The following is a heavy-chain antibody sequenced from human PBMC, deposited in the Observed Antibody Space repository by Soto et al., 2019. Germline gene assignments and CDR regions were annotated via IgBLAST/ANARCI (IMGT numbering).Heavy chain of an antibody. CDR2: ISYDGFKK. J-gene: IGHJ4*02. CDR3: ARDLGVGHRFDS. V-gene: IGHV3-30-3*01. D-gene: IGHD3-16*01. CDR1: GFTFNNYA. Sequence: QVQLVESGGGVVQPGRSLRLSCAACGFTFNNYAMHWVRQAPGKGLEWVAVISYDGFKKYYADSVKGRFTISRDISKNPLYRQWNGLGPENTLIYSCARDLGVGHRFDSWAREPWSPSPQ.